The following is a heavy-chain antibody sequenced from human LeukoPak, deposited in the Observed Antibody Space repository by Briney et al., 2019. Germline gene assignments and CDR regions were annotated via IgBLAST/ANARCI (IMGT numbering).Heavy chain of an antibody. CDR1: GFTVSTNY. CDR3: ARDTYDSSGYYLGMDV. V-gene: IGHV3-53*01. Sequence: GGSLRLSCAASGFTVSTNYLSWVRRAPGKGLEWLSVIYSSGRTYFADSVKGRFTISRDNSKNTLYLQMNSLRDEDTAVYYCARDTYDSSGYYLGMDVWGQGTTVTVSS. CDR2: IYSSGRT. J-gene: IGHJ6*02. D-gene: IGHD3-22*01.